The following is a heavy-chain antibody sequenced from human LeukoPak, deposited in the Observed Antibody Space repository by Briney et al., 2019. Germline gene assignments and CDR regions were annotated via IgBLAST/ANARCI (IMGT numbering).Heavy chain of an antibody. J-gene: IGHJ4*02. V-gene: IGHV1-2*02. CDR2: LNPNSGAT. Sequence: ASVKVSCKASGYTFTAYYMHWVRQAPGQGLEWMRWLNPNSGATEYAQKFQDRVTITRDTSISTAYMELSRLISDDTAVYYCARDRSPFDYWGQGTLVTVSS. CDR1: GYTFTAYY. CDR3: ARDRSPFDY.